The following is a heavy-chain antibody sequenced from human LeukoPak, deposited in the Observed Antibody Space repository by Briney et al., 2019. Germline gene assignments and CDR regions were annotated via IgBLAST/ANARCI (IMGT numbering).Heavy chain of an antibody. CDR1: GFTFSSYA. D-gene: IGHD3-10*01. CDR2: ISYDGSNK. J-gene: IGHJ4*02. V-gene: IGHV3-30-3*01. Sequence: GRSLRLSCAASGFTFSSYAMHWVRQAPGKGLKWVAVISYDGSNKYYADSVKGRFTISRDNSKNTLYLQMNSLRAEDTAVYYCARLLLSGYWGQGTLVTVSS. CDR3: ARLLLSGY.